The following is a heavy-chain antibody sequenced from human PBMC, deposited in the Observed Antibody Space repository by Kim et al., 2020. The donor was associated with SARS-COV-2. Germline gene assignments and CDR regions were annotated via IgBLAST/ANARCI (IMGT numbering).Heavy chain of an antibody. Sequence: GGSLRLSCAASGFTFSSYGMHWVRQAPGKGLEWVAVIWYDGSNKYYADSVKGRFTISRDNSKNTLYLQMNSLRAEDTAVYYCAREAENNYDSSGYYYYGMDAWGQGTTVTVSS. D-gene: IGHD3-22*01. V-gene: IGHV3-33*08. CDR1: GFTFSSYG. CDR3: AREAENNYDSSGYYYYGMDA. J-gene: IGHJ6*02. CDR2: IWYDGSNK.